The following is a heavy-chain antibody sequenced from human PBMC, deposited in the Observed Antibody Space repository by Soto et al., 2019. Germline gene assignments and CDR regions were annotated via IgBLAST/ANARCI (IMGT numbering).Heavy chain of an antibody. J-gene: IGHJ6*02. V-gene: IGHV3-30*18. CDR2: ISYDGSNK. D-gene: IGHD1-1*01. CDR1: GFTFSSYG. Sequence: SGGSLRLSCAASGFTFSSYGMHWVRQAPGKGLEWVAVISYDGSNKYYADSVKGRFTISRDNSKNTLYLQMNSLRAEDTAVYYCAKDTGTYNYYYYGMDVWGQGTTVTVSS. CDR3: AKDTGTYNYYYYGMDV.